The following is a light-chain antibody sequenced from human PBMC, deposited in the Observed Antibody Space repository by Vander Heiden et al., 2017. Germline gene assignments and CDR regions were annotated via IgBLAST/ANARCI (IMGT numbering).Light chain of an antibody. Sequence: DIQMTQSPSTLSPSAGDRVTITCRASQSIYSWLAWYQQEPGKAPKLLIYKASTLASGVPSRFSGSGSGTEFTLTISSLQPDDFATYYCQQYNSYPWTFGQGTKVEIK. CDR1: QSIYSW. CDR3: QQYNSYPWT. V-gene: IGKV1-5*03. CDR2: KAS. J-gene: IGKJ1*01.